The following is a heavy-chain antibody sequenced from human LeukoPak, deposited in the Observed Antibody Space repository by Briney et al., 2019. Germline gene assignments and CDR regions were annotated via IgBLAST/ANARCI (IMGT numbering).Heavy chain of an antibody. J-gene: IGHJ5*02. CDR3: ARKGTRLLTPPPMVLDP. CDR1: GGSISSSSYY. Sequence: PSETLSLTCTVSGGSISSSSYYWGWIRQPPGKGLEWIGSFYYSGSTNYNPSLKSRVTISVDTSKNQFSLKLSSVTAADTAVYYCARKGTRLLTPPPMVLDPWGQGTLVTVSS. V-gene: IGHV4-39*07. CDR2: FYYSGST. D-gene: IGHD3-10*01.